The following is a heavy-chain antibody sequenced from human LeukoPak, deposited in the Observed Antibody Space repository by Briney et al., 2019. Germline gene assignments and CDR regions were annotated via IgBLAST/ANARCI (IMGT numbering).Heavy chain of an antibody. Sequence: ASVKVSCKASGYTFTSYGISWVRQAPGQGLEWMGWISVHNGKTNFAQKFRGRVTMTTDTSTNTAYMEVRSLTSDDTAVYYCARELTSSSDWGQGTLVTVSS. CDR1: GYTFTSYG. D-gene: IGHD2-2*01. CDR3: ARELTSSSD. V-gene: IGHV1-18*01. J-gene: IGHJ4*02. CDR2: ISVHNGKT.